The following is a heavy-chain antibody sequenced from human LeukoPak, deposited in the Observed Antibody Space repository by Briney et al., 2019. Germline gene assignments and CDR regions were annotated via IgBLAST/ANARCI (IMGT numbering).Heavy chain of an antibody. CDR1: GFAFSGYW. D-gene: IGHD2-21*01. J-gene: IGHJ4*02. Sequence: GGSLRLSCAASGFAFSGYWMGWVRQAPGKGLEWVGFIRSKTYGGTTEYAASVKGRFTISRDDSKSIAYLQMNSLKTEDTAVYYCTRDRVGLWWFNWGQGTLVTVSS. CDR3: TRDRVGLWWFN. CDR2: IRSKTYGGTT. V-gene: IGHV3-49*04.